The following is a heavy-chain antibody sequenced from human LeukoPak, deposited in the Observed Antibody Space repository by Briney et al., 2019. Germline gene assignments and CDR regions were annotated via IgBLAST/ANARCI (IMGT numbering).Heavy chain of an antibody. CDR3: AKFFGPYGVFFPFNN. Sequence: PGGSLRLSCAASGFTFSSYAMSWVRQAPGKGLEWVSAISGSGDSTYYADSVKGRFTISRDNSKNTLYLQVNSLRAEDTAVFFWAKFFGPYGVFFPFNNGAQEPLVTVSS. CDR1: GFTFSSYA. D-gene: IGHD4-17*01. J-gene: IGHJ4*02. V-gene: IGHV3-23*01. CDR2: ISGSGDST.